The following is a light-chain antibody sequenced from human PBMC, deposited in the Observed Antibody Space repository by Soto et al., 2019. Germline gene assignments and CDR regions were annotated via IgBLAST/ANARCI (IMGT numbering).Light chain of an antibody. V-gene: IGKV3-15*01. J-gene: IGKJ4*01. CDR3: QQYDNRPLT. Sequence: EIVMTQSPATLSVSPGERTTLSCRASQSITRNLAWYQQKPGQAPRLLIYGASTRATGISARFSGSGSGTEFTLTISSLQSEDFAVYYCQQYDNRPLTFGGGTKVEIK. CDR1: QSITRN. CDR2: GAS.